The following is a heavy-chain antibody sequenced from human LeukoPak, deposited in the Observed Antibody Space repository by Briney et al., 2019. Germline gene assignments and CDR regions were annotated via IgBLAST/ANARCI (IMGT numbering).Heavy chain of an antibody. J-gene: IGHJ4*02. Sequence: SETLSLTCAVYGGSFSGYYWSWIRQPPGKGLEWIGEINHSGSTNYNTSLKSRVTISVDTSKNQFSLKLSSVTAADTAVYYCARGRGGTRYDFWSGYGYFDYWGQGTLVTVSS. D-gene: IGHD3-3*01. CDR1: GGSFSGYY. CDR2: INHSGST. CDR3: ARGRGGTRYDFWSGYGYFDY. V-gene: IGHV4-34*01.